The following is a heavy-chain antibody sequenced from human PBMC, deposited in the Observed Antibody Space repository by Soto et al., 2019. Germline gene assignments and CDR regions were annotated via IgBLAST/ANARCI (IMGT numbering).Heavy chain of an antibody. CDR2: IYYSGST. CDR3: ARSMTTVVTLDY. Sequence: PSETLSLTCTVSGGSISSSSYYWGWIRQPPGKGLEWIGSIYYSGSTYYNPSLKSRVTISVDTSKNQFSLKLSSVTAADTAVYNCARSMTTVVTLDYWGQGTLVTVS. V-gene: IGHV4-39*01. D-gene: IGHD4-17*01. CDR1: GGSISSSSYY. J-gene: IGHJ4*02.